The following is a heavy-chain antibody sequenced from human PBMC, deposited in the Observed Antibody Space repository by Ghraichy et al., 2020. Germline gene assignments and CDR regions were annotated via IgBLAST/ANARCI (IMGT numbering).Heavy chain of an antibody. D-gene: IGHD3-3*01. CDR2: ISGSGGST. V-gene: IGHV3-23*01. J-gene: IGHJ4*02. Sequence: GESLNISCAASGFTFSSYAMSWVRQAPGKGLEWVSAISGSGGSTYYADSVKGRFTISRDNSKNTLYLQMNSLRAEDTAVYYCAKDQSLEWLLNFDHWGQGTLVTVSS. CDR3: AKDQSLEWLLNFDH. CDR1: GFTFSSYA.